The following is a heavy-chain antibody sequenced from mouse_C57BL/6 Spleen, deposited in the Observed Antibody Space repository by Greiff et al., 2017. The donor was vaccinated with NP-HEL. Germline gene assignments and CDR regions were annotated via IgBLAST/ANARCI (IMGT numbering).Heavy chain of an antibody. Sequence: VQLQQSGAELVRPGASVKLSCTASAFNIKDDYMHWVKQRPEQGLEWIGWIDPENGDTAYASKFQGKATITADTSSNTAYLQLSSLTSEDTAVYYCTTYGSSNYSAMDYWGQGTSVTVSS. CDR3: TTYGSSNYSAMDY. V-gene: IGHV14-4*01. D-gene: IGHD1-1*01. CDR1: AFNIKDDY. CDR2: IDPENGDT. J-gene: IGHJ4*01.